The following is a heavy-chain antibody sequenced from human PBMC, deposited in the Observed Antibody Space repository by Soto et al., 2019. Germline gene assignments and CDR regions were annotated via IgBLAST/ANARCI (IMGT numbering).Heavy chain of an antibody. D-gene: IGHD2-8*01. CDR1: GFTFSSYA. J-gene: IGHJ6*03. CDR2: ISGSGGST. V-gene: IGHV3-23*01. CDR3: ARDYGGYCTNGVCYATTNSYYYYYMDV. Sequence: GGSLRLSCAASGFTFSSYAMSWVRQAPGKGLEWGSAISGSGGSTYYADSVKGRFTISRDNSKNTLYLQMNSLRAEDTAVYYCARDYGGYCTNGVCYATTNSYYYYYMDVWGKGTTVTVSS.